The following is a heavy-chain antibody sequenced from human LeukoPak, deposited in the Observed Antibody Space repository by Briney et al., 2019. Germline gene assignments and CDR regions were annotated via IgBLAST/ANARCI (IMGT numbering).Heavy chain of an antibody. J-gene: IGHJ4*02. Sequence: PSETLSLTCTVSGGXISSYYWSWIRQPPGKGREWIGYIYYSGTTNYNPSLKSRVTILVDTSKNQFSLILSSVTAADTAVYYCARRGIAAAGYDYWGQGTLVTVSS. CDR1: GGXISSYY. V-gene: IGHV4-59*08. D-gene: IGHD6-13*01. CDR2: IYYSGTT. CDR3: ARRGIAAAGYDY.